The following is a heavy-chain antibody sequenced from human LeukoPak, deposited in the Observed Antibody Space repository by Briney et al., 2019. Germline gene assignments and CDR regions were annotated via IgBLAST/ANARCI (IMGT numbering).Heavy chain of an antibody. CDR2: IIPIFGTA. CDR3: ARILSSSWYEYFHH. Sequence: SVKVSCKASGYSFTSYGISWVRQAPGQGLEWMGAIIPIFGTANYAQKFQGRVTITADESTSTAYMELSSLRSEDTAVYYCARILSSSWYEYFHHWGQGTLVTVSS. D-gene: IGHD6-19*01. V-gene: IGHV1-69*13. J-gene: IGHJ1*01. CDR1: GYSFTSYG.